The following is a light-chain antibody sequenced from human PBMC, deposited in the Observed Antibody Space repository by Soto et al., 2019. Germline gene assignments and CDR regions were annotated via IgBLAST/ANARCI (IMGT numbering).Light chain of an antibody. CDR1: QSVSSN. J-gene: IGKJ2*01. CDR3: QQYYNTPYT. V-gene: IGKV3-15*01. Sequence: EIVMTQSPATLSVSPGERATLSCRASQSVSSNLAWYQQKPGQAPRLLIYGASTRATGIPARFSGSGSGREFTLTISSLQSEDFAVYYCQQYYNTPYTFGQGTKLEIK. CDR2: GAS.